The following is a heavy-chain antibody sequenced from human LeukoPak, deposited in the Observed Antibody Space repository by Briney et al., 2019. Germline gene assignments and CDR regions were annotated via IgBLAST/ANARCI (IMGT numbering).Heavy chain of an antibody. D-gene: IGHD3-22*01. V-gene: IGHV4-59*08. CDR2: IYYTGST. Sequence: SSETLSLTCTVSGASIRSSYWSWLRQPPGKGLEWIGYIYYTGSTNSNPSLKSRVTVSVDTSKNQFSLKLNSMTAADTAVYYCARLDRSGYEMGGTWFDPWGQGTLVTVSS. CDR1: GASIRSSY. J-gene: IGHJ5*02. CDR3: ARLDRSGYEMGGTWFDP.